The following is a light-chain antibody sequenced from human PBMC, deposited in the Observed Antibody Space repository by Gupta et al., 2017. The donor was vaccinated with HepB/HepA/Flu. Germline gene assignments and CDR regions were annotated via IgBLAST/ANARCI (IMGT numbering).Light chain of an antibody. CDR1: SSDVGGFNY. CDR3: NSYTSDITHV. J-gene: IGLJ1*01. Sequence: SALTQPASVSGSPGQSITISCTGTSSDVGGFNYVSWFQQHPGEAPKLMIYDVTNRPSGVSDRFSGSKSGNTASLTISGLQAEDEADYYCNSYTSDITHVFGSGTKVTVL. V-gene: IGLV2-14*01. CDR2: DVT.